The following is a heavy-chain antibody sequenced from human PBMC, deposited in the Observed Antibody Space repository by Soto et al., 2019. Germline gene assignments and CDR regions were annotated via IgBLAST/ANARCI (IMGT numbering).Heavy chain of an antibody. CDR1: GFTFSSYG. J-gene: IGHJ4*02. D-gene: IGHD2-15*01. V-gene: IGHV3-33*01. CDR2: IWYDGSNK. CDR3: ARDLLAYFDY. Sequence: QVQLVESGGGVVQPGRSLRLSCAASGFTFSSYGMHWVRQAPGTGLEWVAVIWYDGSNKYYADSVKGRFTISRDNSKNTLYLQMNSLRAEDTAVYYCARDLLAYFDYWGQGTLVTVSS.